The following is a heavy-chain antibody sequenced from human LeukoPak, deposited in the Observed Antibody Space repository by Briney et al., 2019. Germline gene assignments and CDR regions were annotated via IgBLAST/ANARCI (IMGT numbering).Heavy chain of an antibody. CDR1: GFLFSPYA. J-gene: IGHJ4*02. Sequence: GGSLRLSCAASGFLFSPYAMNWVRQAPGKGLEWVSVIAGSDGFTQYADSVKGRFTISRDNSKNTVYLQMNRLRVEDTALYYCVRSLDYWGQGTLVTVSS. V-gene: IGHV3-23*01. CDR2: IAGSDGFT. CDR3: VRSLDY.